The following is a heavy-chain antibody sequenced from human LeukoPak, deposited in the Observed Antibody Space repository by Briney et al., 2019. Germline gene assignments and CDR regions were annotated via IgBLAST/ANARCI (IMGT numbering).Heavy chain of an antibody. Sequence: SETLSLTRTVSGYSISSGYYWSWIRQPPGKGLEWIGSIYHSGSTYYNPSLKSRVTISVDTSKNQFSLKLSSVTAADTAVYYCARRNAPYCSSTSCYGHFDYWGQGTLVTVSS. CDR2: IYHSGST. CDR3: ARRNAPYCSSTSCYGHFDY. D-gene: IGHD2-2*01. J-gene: IGHJ4*02. CDR1: GYSISSGYY. V-gene: IGHV4-38-2*02.